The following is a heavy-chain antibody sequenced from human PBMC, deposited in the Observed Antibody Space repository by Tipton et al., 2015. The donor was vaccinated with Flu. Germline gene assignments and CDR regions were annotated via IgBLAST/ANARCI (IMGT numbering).Heavy chain of an antibody. J-gene: IGHJ4*02. V-gene: IGHV3-7*04. CDR2: IKQDGSAK. D-gene: IGHD4-17*01. CDR1: GFTFSSYW. Sequence: GSLRLSCAASGFTFSSYWMSWVRQAPGRGLEWVANIKQDGSAKDYVDSVEGRFTISRDNTKNSLYLQMNSLRAEDTAVYYCARGTSTVTTKGYLDYWGQGTLVTVSS. CDR3: ARGTSTVTTKGYLDY.